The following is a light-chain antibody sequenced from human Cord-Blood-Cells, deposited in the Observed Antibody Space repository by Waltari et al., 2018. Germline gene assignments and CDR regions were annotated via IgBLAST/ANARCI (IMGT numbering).Light chain of an antibody. J-gene: IGLJ3*02. CDR1: SSDVGGYHY. Sequence: QSALTQPASVSGSPGQSITISCTGTSSDVGGYHYVSWYQQHPGKAPKLMIYDVSKRPSRVFVRFSGSQAGNTASLTISGLQAEDEADYYCSSYTSSSTLVFGGGTKLTVL. CDR3: SSYTSSSTLV. CDR2: DVS. V-gene: IGLV2-14*01.